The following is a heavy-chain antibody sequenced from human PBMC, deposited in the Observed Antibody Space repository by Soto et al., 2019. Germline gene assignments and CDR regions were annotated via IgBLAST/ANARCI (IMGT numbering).Heavy chain of an antibody. CDR3: ARAAIRWSYYFDY. Sequence: WWSLRLSCSASVFTFSSYSMNWVRQAPGKGLEWVSSISSSSSYIYYADSVKGRFTISRDNAKNSLYLQMNSLRAEDTAVYHCARAAIRWSYYFDYWGQGTLVTVSS. CDR2: ISSSSSYI. V-gene: IGHV3-21*01. J-gene: IGHJ4*02. D-gene: IGHD4-17*01. CDR1: VFTFSSYS.